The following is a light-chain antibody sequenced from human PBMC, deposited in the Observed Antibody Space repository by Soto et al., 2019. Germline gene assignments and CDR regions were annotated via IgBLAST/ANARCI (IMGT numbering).Light chain of an antibody. V-gene: IGKV3-15*01. CDR3: QQYNNWPIT. Sequence: EIVMTQSSATLSLSAGERATLSCRASESVSTNLAWYQQKAGQAPRLLIYGASTRATGIPARFSGSASWTEFTLTISSLQSEYFAIYYCQQYNNWPITFGQGTRLRL. CDR1: ESVSTN. J-gene: IGKJ5*01. CDR2: GAS.